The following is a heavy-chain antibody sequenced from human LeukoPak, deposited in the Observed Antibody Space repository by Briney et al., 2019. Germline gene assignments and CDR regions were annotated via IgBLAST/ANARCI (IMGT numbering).Heavy chain of an antibody. CDR1: GFTFSSYA. Sequence: GGSLRLSCAASGFTFSSYAMSWVRQAPGKGLEWVSAVSGRGGSTYYADSVRGRFTISRDNSKNTLYLQMNSLRAEDTAVYYCAKKPYYDFWSGYFPFDYWGQGTLVTVSS. J-gene: IGHJ4*02. CDR3: AKKPYYDFWSGYFPFDY. CDR2: VSGRGGST. D-gene: IGHD3-3*01. V-gene: IGHV3-23*01.